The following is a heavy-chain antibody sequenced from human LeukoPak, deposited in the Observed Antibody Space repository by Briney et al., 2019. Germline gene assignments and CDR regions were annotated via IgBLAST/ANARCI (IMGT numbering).Heavy chain of an antibody. CDR1: GYTFTSYD. CDR2: MNPNSGNT. V-gene: IGHV1-8*01. J-gene: IGHJ6*02. Sequence: GASVKVSCKASGYTFTSYDINWVRQATGQGLEWMGWMNPNSGNTGYAQKFQGRVTMTRNTSISTAYMELSSLRSEDTAVYYCAKDLEVGSGPEDYYYGMDVWGQGTTLTVSS. CDR3: AKDLEVGSGPEDYYYGMDV. D-gene: IGHD6-19*01.